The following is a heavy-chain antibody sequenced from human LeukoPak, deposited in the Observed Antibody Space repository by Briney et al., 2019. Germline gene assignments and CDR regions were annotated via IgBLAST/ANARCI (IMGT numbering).Heavy chain of an antibody. CDR1: VGSSSVYN. Sequence: SETLSLTCAVYVGSSSVYNGSGIPQPPGRGWGGVGEINHSGSTNYNPSLKSRVTISVDTSKNQFSLKLSSVTAADTAVYYCARGPYLLYSSSWEFDYWGQGTLVTVSS. J-gene: IGHJ4*02. V-gene: IGHV4-34*01. CDR3: ARGPYLLYSSSWEFDY. CDR2: INHSGST. D-gene: IGHD6-13*01.